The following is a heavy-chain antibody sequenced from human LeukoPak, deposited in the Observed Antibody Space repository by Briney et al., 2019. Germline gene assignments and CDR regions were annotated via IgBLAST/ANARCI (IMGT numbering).Heavy chain of an antibody. CDR1: GFTFSSYE. D-gene: IGHD4-23*01. J-gene: IGHJ4*02. CDR3: ARDNGGSSPFDY. CDR2: ISSSGSTI. V-gene: IGHV3-48*03. Sequence: GGSLRLSCGASGFTFSSYEMHWVRQAPGKGLEWVSYISSSGSTIYYADSVKGRFTISRDDAKNSLYLQMNSLRAEDTALYYCARDNGGSSPFDYWGQGTLVSVSS.